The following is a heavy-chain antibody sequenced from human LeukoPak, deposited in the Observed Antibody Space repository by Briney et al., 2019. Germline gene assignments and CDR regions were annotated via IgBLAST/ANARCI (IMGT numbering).Heavy chain of an antibody. CDR1: GYTFTSYA. Sequence: ASVKVSCKASGYTFTSYAMHWVRQAPGQRLEWMGWINAGNGNTKYSQKFQGRVTITRDTSASTAYMEQSSLRSEDTAVYYCASRYCSGGSCYSGLDYWGQGTLVTVSS. CDR2: INAGNGNT. CDR3: ASRYCSGGSCYSGLDY. D-gene: IGHD2-15*01. V-gene: IGHV1-3*01. J-gene: IGHJ4*02.